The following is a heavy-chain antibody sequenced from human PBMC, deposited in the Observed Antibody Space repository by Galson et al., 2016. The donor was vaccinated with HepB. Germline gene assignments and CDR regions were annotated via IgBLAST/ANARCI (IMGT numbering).Heavy chain of an antibody. D-gene: IGHD2/OR15-2a*01. CDR3: AREYTPAGIPSSYGFTPSTYFDL. CDR2: INTGNGKT. CDR1: GYTFTRFA. Sequence: SVKVSCKASGYTFTRFAVHWVRQAPGQRLEWMGWINTGNGKTYYSQKFQGRVTLSRDISASTAHMEVSSLKSEDTAVYFCAREYTPAGIPSSYGFTPSTYFDLWGQGTLVPVSS. V-gene: IGHV1-3*04. J-gene: IGHJ4*02.